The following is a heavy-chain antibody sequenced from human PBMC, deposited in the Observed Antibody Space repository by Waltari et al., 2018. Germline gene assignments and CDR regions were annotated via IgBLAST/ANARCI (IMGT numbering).Heavy chain of an antibody. J-gene: IGHJ4*02. CDR3: ARDTHYYDSSGYLGFDY. Sequence: QVQLVQSGAEVKKPGASVKVSCKASGYTFTSYGISWVRQAPGQGLEWMGWISAYNGNTNYAQKLQGRVTMTTDTSTSTAYMELRSLRSDDTAVYYCARDTHYYDSSGYLGFDYWGQGTLVTVSS. CDR2: ISAYNGNT. V-gene: IGHV1-18*01. CDR1: GYTFTSYG. D-gene: IGHD3-22*01.